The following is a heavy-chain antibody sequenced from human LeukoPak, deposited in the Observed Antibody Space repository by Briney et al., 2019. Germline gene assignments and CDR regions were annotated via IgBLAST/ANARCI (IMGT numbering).Heavy chain of an antibody. Sequence: GGSLRLSCAASGFTFSINAMSWVRQAPGKGLEWVSGITSGGSTNYADSVKGRFTISRDNSKNTLYLQMNSLRAEDTAVYYCASDNRNHGVIRAVFYYWGQGTLVNGSS. CDR3: ASDNRNHGVIRAVFYY. D-gene: IGHD1-14*01. J-gene: IGHJ4*02. V-gene: IGHV3-23*01. CDR2: ITSGGST. CDR1: GFTFSINA.